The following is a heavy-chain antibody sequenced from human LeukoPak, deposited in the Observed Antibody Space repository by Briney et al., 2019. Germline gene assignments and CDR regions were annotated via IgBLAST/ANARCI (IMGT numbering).Heavy chain of an antibody. CDR1: GFTFSSYW. Sequence: GGSLRLSCAASGFTFSSYWMSWVRQAPGKGLEWVANIKQDGSEKYYMDSVKGRFTISRDNAKNSLYLQMNSLRAEDTAVYYCARDTSKYSGYDLFFDYWGQGTLVTVSS. D-gene: IGHD5-12*01. V-gene: IGHV3-7*01. J-gene: IGHJ4*02. CDR2: IKQDGSEK. CDR3: ARDTSKYSGYDLFFDY.